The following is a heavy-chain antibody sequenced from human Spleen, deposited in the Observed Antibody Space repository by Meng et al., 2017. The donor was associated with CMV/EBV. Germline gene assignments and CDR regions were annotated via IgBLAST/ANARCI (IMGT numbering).Heavy chain of an antibody. CDR3: ARRDNWYFDL. CDR2: IIPIFDTP. CDR1: GYTFSSYA. J-gene: IGHJ2*01. V-gene: IGHV1-69*05. Sequence: SVKVSCKASGYTFSSYAISWVRQAPGQGLEWMGGIIPIFDTPHYAQKFQGRVTITTDESTSTAYMELSSLTSEDTAVYYCARRDNWYFDLWGRGTLVTVSS.